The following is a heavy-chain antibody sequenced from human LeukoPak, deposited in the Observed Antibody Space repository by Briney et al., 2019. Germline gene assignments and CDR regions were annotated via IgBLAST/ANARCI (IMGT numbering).Heavy chain of an antibody. CDR2: ILPSGGEI. V-gene: IGHV3-23*01. CDR1: GFTFSTFA. J-gene: IGHJ4*02. Sequence: PGGSLRLSCQASGFTFSTFAMIWVRQPPGKGLEWVSSILPSGGEIHYADSVRGRFPISRDNSKSTLSLQMNSLRAEDTAIYYCATYRQVLLPFESWGQGTLVTVSS. D-gene: IGHD2-8*02. CDR3: ATYRQVLLPFES.